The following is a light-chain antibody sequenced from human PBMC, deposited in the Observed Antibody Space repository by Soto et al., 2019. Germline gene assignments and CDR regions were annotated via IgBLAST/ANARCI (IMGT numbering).Light chain of an antibody. CDR2: DNS. CDR1: SSNIGAGYD. CDR3: RSYDSSLRGVV. J-gene: IGLJ2*01. Sequence: QSVLTQPPSVSGAPGQRVTISCTGSSSNIGAGYDVHWYQQLPGTAPKLLIYDNSNRPSGVPDRFSGSKSGTSASLAITGRQAEDEADYYCRSYDSSLRGVVFGGGTKLTVL. V-gene: IGLV1-40*01.